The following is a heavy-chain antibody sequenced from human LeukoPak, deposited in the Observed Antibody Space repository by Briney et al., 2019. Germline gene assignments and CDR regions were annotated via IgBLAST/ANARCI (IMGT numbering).Heavy chain of an antibody. D-gene: IGHD3-22*01. CDR3: AKDTGKYYYDSSGYYYLATRSYYYYGMDV. Sequence: GGSLRLSCAASGFTFDDYAMHWVRQAPGKGLEWVSGISWNSGSIGYADSVKGRFTISRDNAKNSLYLQMNSLRAEDTALYYCAKDTGKYYYDSSGYYYLATRSYYYYGMDVWGQGTTVTVSS. J-gene: IGHJ6*02. V-gene: IGHV3-9*01. CDR1: GFTFDDYA. CDR2: ISWNSGSI.